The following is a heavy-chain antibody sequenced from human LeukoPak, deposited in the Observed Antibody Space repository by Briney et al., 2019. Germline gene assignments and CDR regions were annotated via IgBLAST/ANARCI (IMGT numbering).Heavy chain of an antibody. CDR1: GCSFTSYW. J-gene: IGHJ4*02. D-gene: IGHD3-22*01. CDR3: ARLGSDYYDCSGYYYELGY. V-gene: IGHV5-51*01. Sequence: GESLKISCKGSGCSFTSYWIGWVRQMPRKGLEWMGIIYPGDSDTRYSPSFQGQVTISADKSISTAYLQWSSLKASDTAMYYCARLGSDYYDCSGYYYELGYWGQGTLVTVSS. CDR2: IYPGDSDT.